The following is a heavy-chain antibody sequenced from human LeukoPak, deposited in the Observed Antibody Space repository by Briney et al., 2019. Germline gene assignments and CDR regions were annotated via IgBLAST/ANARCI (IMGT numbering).Heavy chain of an antibody. CDR2: ISGSGGST. D-gene: IGHD2-2*01. Sequence: GGSLRLSCAASGFTFSSYAMSWLRQAPGKGLEWVSAISGSGGSTYYADSVKGRFTISRDNSKNTLYLQMNSLRAEDTAVYYCAKGPIVVVPAAPPLDYWGQGTLVTVSS. CDR1: GFTFSSYA. CDR3: AKGPIVVVPAAPPLDY. V-gene: IGHV3-23*01. J-gene: IGHJ4*02.